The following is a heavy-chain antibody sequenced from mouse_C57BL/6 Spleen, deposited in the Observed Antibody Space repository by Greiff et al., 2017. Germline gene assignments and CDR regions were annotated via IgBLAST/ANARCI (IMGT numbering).Heavy chain of an antibody. CDR1: GYTFTSYW. J-gene: IGHJ1*03. V-gene: IGHV1-69*01. D-gene: IGHD1-1*01. Sequence: VQLQESGAELVMPGASVKLSCKASGYTFTSYWMHWVKQRPGQGLEWIGEIDPSDSYTNYNQKFKGKSTLTVDKSSSTAYMQLSSLTSEDSAVYYCARRGAVVAHWYFDVWGTGTTVTVSS. CDR3: ARRGAVVAHWYFDV. CDR2: IDPSDSYT.